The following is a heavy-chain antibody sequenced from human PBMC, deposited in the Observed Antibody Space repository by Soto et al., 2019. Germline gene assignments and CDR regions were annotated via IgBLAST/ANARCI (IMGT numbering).Heavy chain of an antibody. Sequence: QSGGSLRLSCAASGFTVSSNYMSWVRQAPGKGLEWVSVIYNGGGTYYEDSVKGRFTISRDNSKNTLYLQMNSLRAEDTAVYYCVHYYFGLGPDHWGQGSLVTVSS. CDR3: VHYYFGLGPDH. CDR1: GFTVSSNY. CDR2: IYNGGGT. V-gene: IGHV3-53*01. J-gene: IGHJ4*02. D-gene: IGHD3-10*01.